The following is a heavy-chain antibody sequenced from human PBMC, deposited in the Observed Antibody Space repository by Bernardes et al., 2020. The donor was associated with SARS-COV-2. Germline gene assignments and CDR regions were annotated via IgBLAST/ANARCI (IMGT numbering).Heavy chain of an antibody. CDR3: ARKRGHDYGMDV. V-gene: IGHV3-74*01. CDR1: GFSLSNYW. J-gene: IGHJ6*02. Sequence: GGSLRLSCAVSGFSLSNYWMHWVRQAPGEGLVWVSRINSDGCDRIYAASVKGRFTISSDRSKNTVYLQMNSLRVEDTAVYFCARKRGHDYGMDVWGQGTTVVVSS. D-gene: IGHD3-16*01. CDR2: INSDGCDR.